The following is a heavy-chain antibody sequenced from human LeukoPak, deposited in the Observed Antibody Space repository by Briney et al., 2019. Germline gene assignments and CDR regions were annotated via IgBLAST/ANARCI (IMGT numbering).Heavy chain of an antibody. CDR3: ARPLYDFWSGYKY. Sequence: ASVKVSCKASGYTFTGYYMHWVRQAPGQGLEWMGWINPNRGGTNYAQKFQGRVTMTRDTSISTAYMELSRLRSDDTAVYYCARPLYDFWSGYKYWGQGTLVTVSS. CDR1: GYTFTGYY. J-gene: IGHJ4*02. D-gene: IGHD3-3*01. CDR2: INPNRGGT. V-gene: IGHV1-2*02.